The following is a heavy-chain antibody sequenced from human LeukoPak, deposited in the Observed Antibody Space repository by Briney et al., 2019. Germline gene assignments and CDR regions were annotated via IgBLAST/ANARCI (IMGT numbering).Heavy chain of an antibody. CDR3: ARHPGIRYSGSYIDY. CDR2: TYYRSKWYN. V-gene: IGHV6-1*01. J-gene: IGHJ4*02. CDR1: GDSVSSNSAA. Sequence: SQTLSLTCAISGDSVSSNSAAWNWIRQSPSRGLEWLGRTYYRSKWYNDYAVSVKSRITINPDTSKNQFSLQLSSVTAADTAVYYCARHPGIRYSGSYIDYWGQGTLVTVSS. D-gene: IGHD1-26*01.